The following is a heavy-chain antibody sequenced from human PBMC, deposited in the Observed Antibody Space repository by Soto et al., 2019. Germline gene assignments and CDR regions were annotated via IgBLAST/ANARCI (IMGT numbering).Heavy chain of an antibody. CDR3: ATSLPYSGYGPYGMDV. CDR1: GYTLTELS. V-gene: IGHV1-24*01. D-gene: IGHD5-12*01. J-gene: IGHJ6*02. CDR2: FDPEDGET. Sequence: GASVKVSCKVSGYTLTELSMHWVRQAPGKGLEWMGGFDPEDGETIYAQKFQGRVTMTEDTSTDTAYMELSSLRSEDTAVYYCATSLPYSGYGPYGMDVWGQGTTVTVSS.